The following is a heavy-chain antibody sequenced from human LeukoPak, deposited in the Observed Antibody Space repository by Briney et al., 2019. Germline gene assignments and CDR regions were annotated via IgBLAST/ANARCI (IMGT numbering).Heavy chain of an antibody. D-gene: IGHD1-26*01. CDR3: ARVPWELRRTGAFDI. Sequence: QPGGSLRLSCAASGFTFSSYEMNWVRQAPGKGLEWVSYISSSGSTIYYADSVKGRFTISRDNAKNSLYLQMNSLRAEDTAVYYCARVPWELRRTGAFDIWGQGTMVTVSS. CDR1: GFTFSSYE. J-gene: IGHJ3*02. CDR2: ISSSGSTI. V-gene: IGHV3-48*03.